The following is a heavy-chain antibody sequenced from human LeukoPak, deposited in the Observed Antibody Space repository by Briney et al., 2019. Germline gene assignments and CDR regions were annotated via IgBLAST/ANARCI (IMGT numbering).Heavy chain of an antibody. J-gene: IGHJ4*02. Sequence: ASVKVSCKASGYTFTGYYIHWVRQALGQGLEWMGWINPNSGGTNYAQTFQGRVTMTRDTSISTAYMEVSSLRSDDTAVYYCATNSTYWGQGTLVTVSS. CDR1: GYTFTGYY. D-gene: IGHD5-24*01. CDR2: INPNSGGT. V-gene: IGHV1-2*02. CDR3: ATNSTY.